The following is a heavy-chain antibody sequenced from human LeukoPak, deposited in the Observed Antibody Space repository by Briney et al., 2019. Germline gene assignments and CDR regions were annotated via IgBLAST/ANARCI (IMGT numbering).Heavy chain of an antibody. CDR2: IYTSGST. CDR1: GFSFSSHG. V-gene: IGHV4-4*08. CDR3: ARDRRDMVRGINIVRQYHYYYYMDV. J-gene: IGHJ6*03. D-gene: IGHD3-10*01. Sequence: GSLRLSCAASGFSFSSHGMNWVRQAPGKGLEWIGRIYTSGSTNYNPSLKSRVTISVGTSKNRFSLRLSSVTAADTAMYYCARDRRDMVRGINIVRQYHYYYYMDVWGKGTTVTVSS.